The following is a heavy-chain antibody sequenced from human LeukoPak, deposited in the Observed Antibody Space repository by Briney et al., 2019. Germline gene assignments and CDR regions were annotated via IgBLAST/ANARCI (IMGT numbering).Heavy chain of an antibody. D-gene: IGHD5-12*01. CDR2: TNPNSGDT. J-gene: IGHJ5*02. Sequence: GASVKVSCKASGYTFTAYYMHWVRQASGQGLEWMGRTNPNSGDTNYAQKFQGRVTMTRDTSISTVYMELSRLRSDDTAVYYCARDTEVATTYNWFDPWGQGTLVTVSS. CDR3: ARDTEVATTYNWFDP. V-gene: IGHV1-2*06. CDR1: GYTFTAYY.